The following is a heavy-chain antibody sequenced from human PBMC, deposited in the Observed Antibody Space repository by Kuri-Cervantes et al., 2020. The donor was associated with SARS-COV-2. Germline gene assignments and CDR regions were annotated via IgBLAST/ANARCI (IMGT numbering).Heavy chain of an antibody. CDR1: GYTFTGYY. J-gene: IGHJ4*02. Sequence: ASVKVSCKASGYTFTGYYMHWVRQAPGQGLEWMGWINPNSGGTNYAQKFQGRVTMTRDTSISTAYMELSRLRSDDTAVYYCARDRGGTTVTTYNTFDYWGQGPLVPVSS. CDR3: ARDRGGTTVTTYNTFDY. CDR2: INPNSGGT. V-gene: IGHV1-2*02. D-gene: IGHD4-17*01.